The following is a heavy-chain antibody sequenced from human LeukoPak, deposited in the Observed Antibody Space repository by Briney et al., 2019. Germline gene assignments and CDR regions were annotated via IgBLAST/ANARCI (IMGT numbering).Heavy chain of an antibody. CDR2: MNPNSGNT. Sequence: ASVKVSCKASGYTFTSYDINWVRQATGQGLEWMGWMNPNSGNTGYAQKFQGRVTMTRNTSISTAYMELSSLRSEDTAVYYCATDIVVVPAAIPFRPWGQGTLVTVSS. CDR3: ATDIVVVPAAIPFRP. CDR1: GYTFTSYD. V-gene: IGHV1-8*01. D-gene: IGHD2-2*01. J-gene: IGHJ5*02.